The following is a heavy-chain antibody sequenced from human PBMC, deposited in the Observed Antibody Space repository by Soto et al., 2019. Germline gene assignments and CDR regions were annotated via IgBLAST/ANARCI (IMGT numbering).Heavy chain of an antibody. D-gene: IGHD4-17*01. Sequence: TLSLTCTVSGGSISSGDYCWSWIRQPPGKGLEWIGYIYYSGSTYYNPSLKSRVTISVDRSKNQISLKLSSVTAADTAVYYCARGMTTVTTFDYWGQGTLVTVSS. CDR3: ARGMTTVTTFDY. CDR2: IYYSGST. CDR1: GGSISSGDYC. J-gene: IGHJ4*02. V-gene: IGHV4-30-4*01.